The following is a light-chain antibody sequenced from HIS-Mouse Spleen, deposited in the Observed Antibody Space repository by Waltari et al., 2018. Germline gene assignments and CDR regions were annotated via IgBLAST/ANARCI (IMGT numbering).Light chain of an antibody. Sequence: DVVMTQSPLSLPVTLGQPASIPCRSSQSLVHSDGNTYLNWFQQRPGTSPRRLIYKVSTRDSGVPDRFSGSGSGTDFTLKISRVEAEDVGVYYCMQGTHWPFTFGPGTKVDIK. CDR1: QSLVHSDGNTY. CDR2: KVS. J-gene: IGKJ3*01. V-gene: IGKV2-30*02. CDR3: MQGTHWPFT.